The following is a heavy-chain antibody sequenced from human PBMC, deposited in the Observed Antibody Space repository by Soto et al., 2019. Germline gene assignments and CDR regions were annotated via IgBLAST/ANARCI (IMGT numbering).Heavy chain of an antibody. D-gene: IGHD3-22*01. Sequence: QVQLVQSGAEVKKPGASVKVSCKASGYTFTSYGISWVRQAPGQGLEWMGWISTYNGNTNYAQKLQGRVTMTTDTATSTAYMELRSRRSDDTAVYYCARDSGSMIVVVNDAFDIWGQGTMVTVSS. CDR3: ARDSGSMIVVVNDAFDI. J-gene: IGHJ3*02. V-gene: IGHV1-18*04. CDR2: ISTYNGNT. CDR1: GYTFTSYG.